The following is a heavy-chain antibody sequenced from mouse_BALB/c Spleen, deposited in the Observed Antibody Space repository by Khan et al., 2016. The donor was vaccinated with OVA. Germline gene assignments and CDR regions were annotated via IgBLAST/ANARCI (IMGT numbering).Heavy chain of an antibody. CDR3: AMGRTY. CDR1: GYSITSDYA. J-gene: IGHJ3*01. CDR2: ITYSGST. V-gene: IGHV3-2*02. Sequence: EVQLVESGPGLVKPSQSLSLTCTVTGYSITSDYAWNRIRQFPGNKLEWMGYITYSGSTSYRPSLKSRISITRDTSKNQFFLQLNSVTTEDTATYYCAMGRTYWGQGTLVTVSA. D-gene: IGHD4-1*01.